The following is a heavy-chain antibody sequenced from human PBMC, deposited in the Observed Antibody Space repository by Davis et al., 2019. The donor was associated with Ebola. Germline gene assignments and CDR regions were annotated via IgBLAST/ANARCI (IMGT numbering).Heavy chain of an antibody. J-gene: IGHJ3*02. CDR2: VYYTGNT. CDR3: ARNRGYCSTTHCSPSDAFDI. D-gene: IGHD2-2*01. V-gene: IGHV4-59*12. Sequence: PSETLSLTCDVLGDSMSPYYWNWIRQSPGKGLEYIGYVYYTGNTNYNPSLRGRVSISVDRSRSQFSLKLTSVTAADTAVYYCARNRGYCSTTHCSPSDAFDIWGQGTMVTVSS. CDR1: GDSMSPYY.